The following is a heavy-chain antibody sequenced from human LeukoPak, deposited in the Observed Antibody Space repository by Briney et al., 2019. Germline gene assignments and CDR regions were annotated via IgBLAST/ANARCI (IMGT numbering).Heavy chain of an antibody. CDR3: AKDRLSGYSGGVIDY. D-gene: IGHD5-12*01. Sequence: GGSLRLSCAASGFTFSSYAMSWVRQAPGKGLEWVSVVSGSGGYTYYADSVKGRFTISRDNAKNSLYLQMNSLRAEDMALYYCAKDRLSGYSGGVIDYWGQGTLVTVSS. J-gene: IGHJ4*02. CDR2: VSGSGGYT. V-gene: IGHV3-23*01. CDR1: GFTFSSYA.